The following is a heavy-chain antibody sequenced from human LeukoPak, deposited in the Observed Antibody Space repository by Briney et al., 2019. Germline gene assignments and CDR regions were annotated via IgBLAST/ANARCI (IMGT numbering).Heavy chain of an antibody. CDR1: GGSISSYY. CDR2: IYYSGST. D-gene: IGHD2-2*03. V-gene: IGHV4-59*01. Sequence: SETLSLTCTVSGGSISSYYWSWIRQPPGKGLEWIGYIYYSGSTNYNPSLKSRVTISVDTSKNQFSLKLSSVTAADTAVYYCAIDLHMDLWGQGTLVTVSS. CDR3: AIDLHMDL. J-gene: IGHJ4*02.